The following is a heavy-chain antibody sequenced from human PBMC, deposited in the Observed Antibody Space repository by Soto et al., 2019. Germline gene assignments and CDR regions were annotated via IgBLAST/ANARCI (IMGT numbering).Heavy chain of an antibody. J-gene: IGHJ3*01. V-gene: IGHV4-4*02. CDR3: ASDYGDNGGDAFAF. D-gene: IGHD4-17*01. CDR1: GQYIKSNFW. Sequence: SETLSLTCLVSGQYIKSNFWWAWVRQSPGKDLEWIGEIYHSGSAIYTPSLKNRVTLSLDESKNEFSLNMDSVTAADTAMYTCASDYGDNGGDAFAFWAPGTMVTVSS. CDR2: IYHSGSA.